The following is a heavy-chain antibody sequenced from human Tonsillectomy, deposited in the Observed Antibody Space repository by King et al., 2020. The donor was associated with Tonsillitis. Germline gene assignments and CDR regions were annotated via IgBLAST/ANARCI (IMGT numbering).Heavy chain of an antibody. D-gene: IGHD1-26*01. V-gene: IGHV3-74*01. CDR3: ARAPTWSYRKFWYQEREENAFDI. Sequence: VQLVESGGGLVQPGGSLRLSCAASGFTFSSYWMHWVRQAPGKGLVWVSRINSDGSSTSYADSVKGRFTISRDNAENTLYLQMNSLRAEDTALYYCARAPTWSYRKFWYQEREENAFDIWGQGTMVTVSS. CDR1: GFTFSSYW. CDR2: INSDGSST. J-gene: IGHJ3*02.